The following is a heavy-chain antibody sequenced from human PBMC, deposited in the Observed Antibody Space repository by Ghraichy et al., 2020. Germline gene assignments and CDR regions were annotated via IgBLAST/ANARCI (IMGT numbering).Heavy chain of an antibody. CDR1: GDSVSRGSYY. CDR3: ARRGVRFHGSREAFDI. J-gene: IGHJ3*02. D-gene: IGHD3-10*01. CDR2: IYDSGTT. V-gene: IGHV4-61*01. Sequence: SETLSLTCTVSGDSVSRGSYYWSWIRQPPRKGLEWIGYIYDSGTTNYNPSLKSRVTISVETSKNQIPLKLSSVTAADTAVYYCARRGVRFHGSREAFDIWGQGTMVTVSS.